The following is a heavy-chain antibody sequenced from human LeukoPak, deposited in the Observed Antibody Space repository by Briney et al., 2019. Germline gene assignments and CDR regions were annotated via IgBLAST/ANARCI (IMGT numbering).Heavy chain of an antibody. Sequence: SETLSLTCSVSGGSMSPYFWSWIRQPPGKGLEWIGYINYSGSTNYNPSLRSRAAISVDTSRNQFSLKLSSVTAADTAVYYCAREGGYSHYAPYYYYYMDVWGKGTTVTVSS. D-gene: IGHD4-11*01. CDR2: INYSGST. V-gene: IGHV4-59*01. CDR3: AREGGYSHYAPYYYYYMDV. CDR1: GGSMSPYF. J-gene: IGHJ6*03.